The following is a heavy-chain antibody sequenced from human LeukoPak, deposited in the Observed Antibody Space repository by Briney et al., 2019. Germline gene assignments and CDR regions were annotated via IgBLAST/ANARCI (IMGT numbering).Heavy chain of an antibody. V-gene: IGHV1-8*03. D-gene: IGHD6-19*01. Sequence: ASVKASCKASGYTFTSYDINWVRQVTGQGLEWMGWMNPKSGNTGYAQKFQGRVTITRNTSISTAYMEVSSLRYEDTAVYYCARRAVDNPYYYYMDVWGKGTTVTVSS. CDR3: ARRAVDNPYYYYMDV. J-gene: IGHJ6*03. CDR1: GYTFTSYD. CDR2: MNPKSGNT.